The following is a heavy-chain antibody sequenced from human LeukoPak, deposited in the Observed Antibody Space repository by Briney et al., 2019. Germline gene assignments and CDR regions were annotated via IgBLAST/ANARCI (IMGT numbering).Heavy chain of an antibody. J-gene: IGHJ4*02. CDR3: AREGAGYFDWLSMYYFDY. CDR1: GGSFSGYY. CDR2: INHSGST. V-gene: IGHV4-34*01. D-gene: IGHD3-9*01. Sequence: PSETLSLTCAVYGGSFSGYYWSWIRQPPGKGLEWIGEINHSGSTNYSPSLKSRVTISVDTSKNQFSLKLSSVTAADTAVYYCAREGAGYFDWLSMYYFDYWGQGTLVTVSS.